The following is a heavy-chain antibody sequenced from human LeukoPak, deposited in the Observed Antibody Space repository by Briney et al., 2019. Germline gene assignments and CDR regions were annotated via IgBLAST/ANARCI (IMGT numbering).Heavy chain of an antibody. D-gene: IGHD3-10*01. Sequence: PGGSLRLSCAASGFTFSDYYMTWIRQAPGKGLEWLSYISGTGSIIYYADSVKGRFTISRDNATNSLYLQMNSLRAEDTAVYYCARDGGATMVRGVATYDSWGQGTLVTVSS. CDR1: GFTFSDYY. J-gene: IGHJ4*02. CDR2: ISGTGSII. CDR3: ARDGGATMVRGVATYDS. V-gene: IGHV3-11*01.